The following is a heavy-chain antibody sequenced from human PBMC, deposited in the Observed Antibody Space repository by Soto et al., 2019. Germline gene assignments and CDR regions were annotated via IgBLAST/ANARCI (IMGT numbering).Heavy chain of an antibody. CDR3: ARDIVGLAVADRGLEV. CDR1: GGSISTYY. CDR2: SYYSGST. J-gene: IGHJ4*02. D-gene: IGHD6-19*01. V-gene: IGHV4-59*01. Sequence: SANLSLTCTFSGGSISTYYWSWIQQPPGKGLEWIGYSYYSGSTNYNPSLKSRVTISIDTSKNQFSLRLSSVTTADTAVYYCARDIVGLAVADRGLEVRGPGTLVT.